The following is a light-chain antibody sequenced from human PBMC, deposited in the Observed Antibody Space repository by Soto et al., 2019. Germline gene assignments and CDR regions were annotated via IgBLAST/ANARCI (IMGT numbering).Light chain of an antibody. J-gene: IGLJ2*01. CDR1: SSNIGSKT. Sequence: QSVLTQPPSASGTPGQRVTISCSGSSSNIGSKTVNWYQQLPGTAPKLLIYSNNQPPSGVPDRFSGSKSGPSASLAISGLQSEDEADYYCAAWADSLNGVVFGGGTKLTVL. CDR2: SNN. V-gene: IGLV1-44*01. CDR3: AAWADSLNGVV.